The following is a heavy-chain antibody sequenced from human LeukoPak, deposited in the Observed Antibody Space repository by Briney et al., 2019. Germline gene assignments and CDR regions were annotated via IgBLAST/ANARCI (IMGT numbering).Heavy chain of an antibody. D-gene: IGHD5-12*01. J-gene: IGHJ4*02. CDR2: IFYSGIS. CDR1: GDSISRYY. V-gene: IGHV4-59*03. CDR3: AGLFSGYDPFDY. Sequence: PSETLSLTCTVSGDSISRYYWSWIRQSPGKGLEWIGYIFYSGISNYNPSLKSRVTVSVDTSKNQVSLKLRSVTAADTAVYYCAGLFSGYDPFDYWGQETLVTVSS.